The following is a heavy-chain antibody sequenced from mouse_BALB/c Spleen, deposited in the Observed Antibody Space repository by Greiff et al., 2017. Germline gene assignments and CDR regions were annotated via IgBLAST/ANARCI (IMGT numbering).Heavy chain of an antibody. CDR2: ISYDGSN. J-gene: IGHJ4*01. Sequence: EVKVEESGPGLVKPSQSLSLTCSVTGYSITSGYYWNWIRQFPGNKLEWMGYISYDGSNNYNPSLKNRISITRDTSKNQFFLKLNSVTTEDTATYYCARGGFHYYGYNAMDYWGQGTSVTVSS. CDR1: GYSITSGYY. D-gene: IGHD1-2*01. CDR3: ARGGFHYYGYNAMDY. V-gene: IGHV3-6*02.